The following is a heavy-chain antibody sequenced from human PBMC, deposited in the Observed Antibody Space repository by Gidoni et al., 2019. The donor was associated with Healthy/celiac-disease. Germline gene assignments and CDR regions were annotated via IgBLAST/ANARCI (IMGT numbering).Heavy chain of an antibody. D-gene: IGHD1-26*01. Sequence: QVQLVPSGAEVKNPGASVKVSCTADGYTFTGYYMHWVRQAPGQGLEWMGWINPNSGGTNYAQKFQGRVTMTRDTSISTAYMELSRLRSDDTAVYYCARQSGSYPGYAFDIWGQGTMVTVSS. CDR2: INPNSGGT. V-gene: IGHV1-2*02. CDR3: ARQSGSYPGYAFDI. CDR1: GYTFTGYY. J-gene: IGHJ3*02.